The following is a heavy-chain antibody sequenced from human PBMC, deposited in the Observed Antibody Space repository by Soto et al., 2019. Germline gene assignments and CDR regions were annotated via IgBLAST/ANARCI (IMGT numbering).Heavy chain of an antibody. CDR1: GGTFSSYT. CDR2: IIPILGIA. D-gene: IGHD6-13*01. CDR3: ARPHPSAAAGTFDY. Sequence: QVQLVQSGAEVKKPGSSVKVSCKASGGTFSSYTISWVRQAPGQGLEWMGRIIPILGIANYAQKFQGRVTTTSDKSTGTAYKELSSLRSDDTAVYYCARPHPSAAAGTFDYWGQGTLVTVSS. J-gene: IGHJ4*02. V-gene: IGHV1-69*02.